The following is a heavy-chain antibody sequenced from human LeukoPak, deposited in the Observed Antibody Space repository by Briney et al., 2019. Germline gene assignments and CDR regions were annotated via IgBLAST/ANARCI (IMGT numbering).Heavy chain of an antibody. V-gene: IGHV3-53*01. J-gene: IGHJ4*02. CDR3: VRHHDY. D-gene: IGHD1-14*01. CDR1: GFYVNDNF. CDR2: IYASGGA. Sequence: GGSLRLSCVASGFYVNDNFMIWVRQAPGQGLEWISIIYASGGAYHSESVKGRFSAFRDTSKNTIFLQMNNLRADDTAMYYYVRHHDYWGQGTLVTVSS.